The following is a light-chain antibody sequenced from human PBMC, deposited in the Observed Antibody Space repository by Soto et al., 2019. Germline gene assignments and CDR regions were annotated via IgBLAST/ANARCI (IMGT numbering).Light chain of an antibody. CDR1: QNIVKY. CDR3: QQTYRSPSI. J-gene: IGKJ2*01. CDR2: GTS. V-gene: IGKV1-39*01. Sequence: DLQLTQFPSSLSASVGDRVTITCRASQNIVKYVNWYQQQPGKAPTLIVYGTSNLQGGVPSRFAGGGSGTNFPLAISGLQPGDFATYYCQQTYRSPSIFGQGTNVEMK.